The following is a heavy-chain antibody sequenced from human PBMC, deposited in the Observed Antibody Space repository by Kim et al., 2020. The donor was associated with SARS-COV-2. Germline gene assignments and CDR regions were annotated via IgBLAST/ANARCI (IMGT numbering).Heavy chain of an antibody. D-gene: IGHD1-26*01. CDR2: ISSDGSST. V-gene: IGHV3-74*01. CDR3: ARDGATFAFDI. Sequence: GGSLRLSCAASGFTFSSYWMHWVRQAPGKGLVWVSGISSDGSSTSSSTTYADSVKGRFTISRDNVKNTLYLQMNSLRAEDTAVYYCARDGATFAFDIWG. J-gene: IGHJ3*02. CDR1: GFTFSSYW.